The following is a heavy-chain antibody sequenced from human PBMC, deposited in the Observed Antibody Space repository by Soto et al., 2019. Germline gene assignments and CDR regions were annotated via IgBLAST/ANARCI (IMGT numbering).Heavy chain of an antibody. J-gene: IGHJ6*02. CDR2: ISYDGSNK. D-gene: IGHD2-15*01. CDR3: ARSGGGYCSGGSCSPYYYYYGMDV. Sequence: ESGGGVVQPGRSLRLSCAASGFTFSSYAMHWVRQAPGKGLEWVAVISYDGSNKYYADSVKGRFTISRDNSKNTLYLQMNSLRAEDTAVYYCARSGGGYCSGGSCSPYYYYYGMDVWGQGTTVTVSS. CDR1: GFTFSSYA. V-gene: IGHV3-30-3*01.